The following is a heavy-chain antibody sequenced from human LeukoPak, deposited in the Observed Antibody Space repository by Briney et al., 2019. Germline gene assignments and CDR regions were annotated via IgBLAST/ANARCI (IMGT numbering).Heavy chain of an antibody. CDR1: GYSFTSYW. CDR3: ARSQGYCSGSSCLQGDWFDP. J-gene: IGHJ5*02. Sequence: GESLKISCKGSGYSFTSYWIGWVRQMPGKGLEWMGIIYPGDSDTRYSPSFQGQVTISADKSISTAYLQWSSLKASDTAMYYCARSQGYCSGSSCLQGDWFDPWGQGTLVTVSS. V-gene: IGHV5-51*01. CDR2: IYPGDSDT. D-gene: IGHD2-15*01.